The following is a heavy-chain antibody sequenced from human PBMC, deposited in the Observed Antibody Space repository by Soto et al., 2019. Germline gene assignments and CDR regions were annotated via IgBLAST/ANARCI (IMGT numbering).Heavy chain of an antibody. CDR3: ARDRVVTALYGMDV. V-gene: IGHV3-21*01. CDR1: GFTFSSYS. Sequence: GGSLRLSCAASGFTFSSYSMNWVRQAPGKGLEWVSSISSSSSYIYYADSVKGRFTISRDNAKNSLYMQMNSLRAEDTAVYYCARDRVVTALYGMDVWGQGTTVTVSS. CDR2: ISSSSSYI. D-gene: IGHD2-21*02. J-gene: IGHJ6*02.